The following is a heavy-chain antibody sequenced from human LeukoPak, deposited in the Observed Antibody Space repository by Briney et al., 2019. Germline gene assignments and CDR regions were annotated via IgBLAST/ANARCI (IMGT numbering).Heavy chain of an antibody. Sequence: SETLSLTCTVSGGSISSYYWSWIRQPPGKGLEWIGYISYSGSTSYNPSLKSRVTISVDTSKNQFSLKLSSVTAADTAVYYCARGGRDSYGLDYWGQGTLVTVSS. CDR3: ARGGRDSYGLDY. V-gene: IGHV4-59*01. D-gene: IGHD5-18*01. J-gene: IGHJ4*02. CDR1: GGSISSYY. CDR2: ISYSGST.